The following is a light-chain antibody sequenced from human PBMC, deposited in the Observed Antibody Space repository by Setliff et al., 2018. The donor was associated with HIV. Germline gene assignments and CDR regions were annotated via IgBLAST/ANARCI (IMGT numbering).Light chain of an antibody. V-gene: IGLV2-14*01. CDR3: SSYTSKNTRV. CDR1: SSDVGGYNY. J-gene: IGLJ1*01. CDR2: EVS. Sequence: QSALTQPASVSGSPGQSITISCTGTSSDVGGYNYVSWYQQHPGKAPQLMISEVSNRPSGVSNRFSGSKSGNTASLTISGLQAEDEADYYCSSYTSKNTRVFGTGTRSPS.